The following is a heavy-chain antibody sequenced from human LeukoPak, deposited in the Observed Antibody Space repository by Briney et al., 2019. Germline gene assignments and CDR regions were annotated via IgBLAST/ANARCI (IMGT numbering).Heavy chain of an antibody. CDR1: GFTFNDYY. V-gene: IGHV3-11*01. Sequence: GGSLRLSCAPSGFTFNDYYMSWIRQAPGKGLEWLSYINIGGTNTHYADSVKGRFTISRDNAKKSLYLEMNNLRAEDTAVYYCATDGAGFDTWGQGVLVTVSS. CDR2: INIGGTNT. J-gene: IGHJ5*02. CDR3: ATDGAGFDT.